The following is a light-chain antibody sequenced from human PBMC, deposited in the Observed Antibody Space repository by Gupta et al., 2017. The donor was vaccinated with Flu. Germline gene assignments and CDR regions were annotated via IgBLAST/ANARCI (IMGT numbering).Light chain of an antibody. CDR2: DVS. CDR1: SSNVGAYNY. V-gene: IGLV2-14*04. J-gene: IGLJ3*02. Sequence: SITISCTGTSSNVGAYNYVAWYQQHPGKAHNLMIYDVSKWPAGVSNRFSGSKSGNTASLTISELKAEDEADYYCSSYTTSDTWVFGGGTKVTVL. CDR3: SSYTTSDTWV.